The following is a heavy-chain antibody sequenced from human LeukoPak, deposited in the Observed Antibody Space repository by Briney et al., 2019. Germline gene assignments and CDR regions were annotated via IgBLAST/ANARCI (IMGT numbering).Heavy chain of an antibody. Sequence: GGSLRLSCAASGFTFSSHAMSWVRQAPGKGLEWVSAISGSGGSTYYADSVKGRFTISRDNSKNTLYLQMNSLRAEDTAVYYCARRTVTRDWYFDLWGRGTLVTVSS. D-gene: IGHD4-17*01. V-gene: IGHV3-23*01. CDR1: GFTFSSHA. CDR2: ISGSGGST. J-gene: IGHJ2*01. CDR3: ARRTVTRDWYFDL.